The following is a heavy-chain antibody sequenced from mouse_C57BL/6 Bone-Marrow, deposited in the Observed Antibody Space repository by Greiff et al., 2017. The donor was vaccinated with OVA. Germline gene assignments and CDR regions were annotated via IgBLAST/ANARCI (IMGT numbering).Heavy chain of an antibody. D-gene: IGHD2-4*01. CDR2: IYWDDDK. CDR3: AQTASLYDYDGPWFAD. CDR1: GFSLSTSGMG. Sequence: QVTLKVSGPGILQSSQTLSLTCSFSGFSLSTSGMGVSWIRQPSGKGLEWLAHIYWDDDKRYNPSLKSRLTISKNTSSNQVFLKITSVDTADTATYYGAQTASLYDYDGPWFADWGQGTLVTVSA. J-gene: IGHJ3*01. V-gene: IGHV8-12*01.